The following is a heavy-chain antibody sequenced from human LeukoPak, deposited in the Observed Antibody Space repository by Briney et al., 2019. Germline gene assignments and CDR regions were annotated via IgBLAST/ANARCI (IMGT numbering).Heavy chain of an antibody. CDR3: ARGMTGGYEDY. CDR1: GGSISSYC. D-gene: IGHD5-12*01. J-gene: IGHJ4*02. Sequence: SETLSLTCTVSGGSISSYCWSWIRQPPGKGLEWIGYIYYSGSTNYNPSLKSRVTISVDTSKNQFSLKLSSVTAADTAVYYCARGMTGGYEDYWGQGTLVTVSS. V-gene: IGHV4-59*01. CDR2: IYYSGST.